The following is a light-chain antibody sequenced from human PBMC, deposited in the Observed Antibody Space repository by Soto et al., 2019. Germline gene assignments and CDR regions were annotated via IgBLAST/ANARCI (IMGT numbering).Light chain of an antibody. Sequence: QSALTQPASVSGSPGQSITISCTGTSSDVGAYNYVSWYQQYPGKAPKLMIYDVSNRPSGVSNRFSDSKSDNTASLTISGLLAEDEADYYCSSYTTSSTWVFGGGTKLTVL. V-gene: IGLV2-14*01. J-gene: IGLJ3*02. CDR2: DVS. CDR1: SSDVGAYNY. CDR3: SSYTTSSTWV.